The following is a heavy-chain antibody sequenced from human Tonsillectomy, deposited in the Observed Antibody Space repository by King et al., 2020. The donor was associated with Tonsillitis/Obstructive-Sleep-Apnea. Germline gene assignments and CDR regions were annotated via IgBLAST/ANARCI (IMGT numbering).Heavy chain of an antibody. J-gene: IGHJ4*02. Sequence: VQLVESGYELKKPGASVKVSCKASGYIFTNYAMTWVRQAPGQGLEWMGWINTNTGNPTYAQGFTGRFVFSLDTSVSTAYLQISSLKAEDTAVYYCARDHCGGGSCSDYWGQGTLVTVSS. CDR2: INTNTGNP. CDR1: GYIFTNYA. CDR3: ARDHCGGGSCSDY. V-gene: IGHV7-4-1*02. D-gene: IGHD2-15*01.